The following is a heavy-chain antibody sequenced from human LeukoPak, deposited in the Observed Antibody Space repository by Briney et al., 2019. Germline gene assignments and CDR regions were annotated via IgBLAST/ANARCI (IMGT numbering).Heavy chain of an antibody. Sequence: QPGGSLTLSCAPSGFTDSGHYMSWVRHAPGKGLEWVSIIYSRDSTYYADYVKGRFTISRDNSKNTLYLQMNSLRADDTAVYYCARVFWEKDGFIGCFDIWGQGTMVTVSS. CDR3: ARVFWEKDGFIGCFDI. CDR1: GFTDSGHY. CDR2: IYSRDST. V-gene: IGHV3-66*01. J-gene: IGHJ3*02. D-gene: IGHD3-3*01.